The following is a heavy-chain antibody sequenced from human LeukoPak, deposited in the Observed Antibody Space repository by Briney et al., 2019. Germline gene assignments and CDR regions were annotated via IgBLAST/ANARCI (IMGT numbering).Heavy chain of an antibody. V-gene: IGHV1-18*04. CDR3: ARSDYDILSGYFDY. Sequence: GASVKVSFKASGYTYTSYGISGVGQAPGQGLAWMGWISAYNGNTYLAWKLQGRVTMTTDTSTSTAYMELRSLRSDDTAVYYCARSDYDILSGYFDYWGQGTLVTVSS. CDR2: ISAYNGNT. CDR1: GYTYTSYG. J-gene: IGHJ4*02. D-gene: IGHD3-9*01.